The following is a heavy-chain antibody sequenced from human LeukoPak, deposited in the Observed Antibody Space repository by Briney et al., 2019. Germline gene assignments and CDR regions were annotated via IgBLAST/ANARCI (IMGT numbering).Heavy chain of an antibody. CDR3: ARLNGDF. D-gene: IGHD1-1*01. V-gene: IGHV4-34*01. CDR2: INHSGST. CDR1: GGSFSGYY. J-gene: IGHJ4*02. Sequence: SETLSLTCAVYGGSFSGYYWSWIRQPPGKGLGWIGEINHSGSTNYNPSLKSRVTISVDTSKNQFSLKLSSVTAADTAVYYCARLNGDFWGQGILVTVSS.